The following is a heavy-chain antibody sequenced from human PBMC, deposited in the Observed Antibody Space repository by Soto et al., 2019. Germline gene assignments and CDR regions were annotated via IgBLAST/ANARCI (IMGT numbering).Heavy chain of an antibody. CDR2: IIPIFGTA. CDR1: GGTFSSYA. Sequence: GASVKVSCKASGGTFSSYAISWVRQAPGQGLEWMGGIIPIFGTANYAQKFQGRVTITADKSTSTAYMELSSLRSEDTAVYYCASDSEHIVVVTAMNYWGQGTLVTVSS. CDR3: ASDSEHIVVVTAMNY. J-gene: IGHJ4*02. D-gene: IGHD2-21*02. V-gene: IGHV1-69*06.